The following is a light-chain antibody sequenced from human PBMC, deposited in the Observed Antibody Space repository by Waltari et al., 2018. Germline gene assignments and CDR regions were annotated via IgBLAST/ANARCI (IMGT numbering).Light chain of an antibody. Sequence: EIVMTQSPVTMSVSPGEGVTLSCTASESVGTDVAWYRHKPGKPPRLLIYFGSTRATGVPARISGSGSGTDFSLTISSLESEYFAFYYCQQSRQWPRRTFGQGTKLE. CDR1: ESVGTD. CDR3: QQSRQWPRRT. J-gene: IGKJ2*01. CDR2: FGS. V-gene: IGKV3D-15*01.